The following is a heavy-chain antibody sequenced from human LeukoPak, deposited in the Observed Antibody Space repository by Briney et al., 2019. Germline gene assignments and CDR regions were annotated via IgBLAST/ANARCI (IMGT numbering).Heavy chain of an antibody. V-gene: IGHV4-61*02. CDR2: INTSGST. Sequence: PSETLSLTRSVSSDSISSTSGTYFWGWIRQPAGKGPEWIGRINTSGSTNYNPSLKSRVTMSVDTSKNQFSLKVTSVTAADTAVYYCARYRLGWFDPWGQGTLVTVSS. D-gene: IGHD1-1*01. J-gene: IGHJ5*02. CDR3: ARYRLGWFDP. CDR1: SDSISSTSGTYF.